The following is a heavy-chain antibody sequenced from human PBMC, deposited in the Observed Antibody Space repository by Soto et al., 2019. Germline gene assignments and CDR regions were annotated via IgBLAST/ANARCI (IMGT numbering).Heavy chain of an antibody. V-gene: IGHV1-2*02. J-gene: IGHJ5*02. CDR2: INPNSGGT. D-gene: IGHD3-3*01. Sequence: QVQLVQSGAEVKKPGASVKVSCKASGYTFTGYYMHWVRQAPGQGLEWMGWINPNSGGTNYAQKFQGRVTMTRDTSISTAYMELSRLRSDDTAVYYCARAITTIFNPDNGLGLPWCQGTLVTVSS. CDR1: GYTFTGYY. CDR3: ARAITTIFNPDNGLGLP.